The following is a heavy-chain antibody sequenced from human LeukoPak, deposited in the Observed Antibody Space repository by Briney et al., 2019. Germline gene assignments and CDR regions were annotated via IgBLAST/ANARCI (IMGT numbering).Heavy chain of an antibody. D-gene: IGHD1-26*01. CDR3: ARVREYGSAIDY. V-gene: IGHV1-2*02. Sequence: ASVKVSCKASGYTFTGYYMHWVRQAPGQGLEWMGWINPNSGGTNYAQKFQGRVTMTRDTSISTAYMELSRLRSDDTAVYYCARVREYGSAIDYWGQGTLVTVSS. CDR2: INPNSGGT. CDR1: GYTFTGYY. J-gene: IGHJ4*02.